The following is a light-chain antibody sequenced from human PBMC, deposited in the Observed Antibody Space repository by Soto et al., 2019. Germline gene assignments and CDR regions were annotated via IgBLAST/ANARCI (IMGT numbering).Light chain of an antibody. CDR1: QNINSW. J-gene: IGKJ1*01. Sequence: IHMTQSAATLSASVGDRVTITCRASQNINSWLAWYQQKPGKAPKLLIYEASSLEKGVPARFGGSGSGTEFTLTISSLQPDDFATYYCQQYNVYSWTFGHGTKVDI. CDR2: EAS. CDR3: QQYNVYSWT. V-gene: IGKV1-5*03.